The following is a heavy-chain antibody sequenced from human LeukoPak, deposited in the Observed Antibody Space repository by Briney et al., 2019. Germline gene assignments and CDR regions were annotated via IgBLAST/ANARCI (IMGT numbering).Heavy chain of an antibody. CDR1: LDSVSSKTAS. V-gene: IGHV6-1*01. D-gene: IGHD6-13*01. CDR2: TYYRSKWYN. J-gene: IGHJ4*02. Sequence: SQTPSLTSAISLDSVSSKTASWNSIKQSPSRGLEWLGMTYYRSKWYNDYAGSVKSRITINPDTSKNQFSLQLTSVTPEDTAVYYCARDEEQQLVGGFDYWGQGTLVTVSS. CDR3: ARDEEQQLVGGFDY.